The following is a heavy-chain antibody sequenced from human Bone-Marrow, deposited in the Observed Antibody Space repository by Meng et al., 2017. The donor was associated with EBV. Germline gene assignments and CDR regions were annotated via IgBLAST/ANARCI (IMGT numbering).Heavy chain of an antibody. D-gene: IGHD3-10*01. Sequence: VPLVRSAAEVRRPGSSVKVSCKTSGGPFRNYAISWVRQAPGQGLEWLGGFLPTLGAPNYAQKFHGRVSITADESTSTHYMDLSSLRSEDTAMYYCASESGRGYTPDYWGQGTLVTVSS. CDR2: FLPTLGAP. CDR1: GGPFRNYA. V-gene: IGHV1-69*01. J-gene: IGHJ4*02. CDR3: ASESGRGYTPDY.